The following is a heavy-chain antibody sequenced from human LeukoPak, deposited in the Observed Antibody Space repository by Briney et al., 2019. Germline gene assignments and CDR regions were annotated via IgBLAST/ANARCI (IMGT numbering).Heavy chain of an antibody. J-gene: IGHJ4*02. CDR3: ARGGTRGYSPVDY. Sequence: GGSLRLSCAASGFTFSSFWMNWVRQAPGKGLEWVANIKQDGSERNYVDSVKGRSTISRDNAKNSLFLQMNSLRVEDTAVYYCARGGTRGYSPVDYWGQGILVTVSS. CDR2: IKQDGSER. CDR1: GFTFSSFW. D-gene: IGHD5-18*01. V-gene: IGHV3-7*03.